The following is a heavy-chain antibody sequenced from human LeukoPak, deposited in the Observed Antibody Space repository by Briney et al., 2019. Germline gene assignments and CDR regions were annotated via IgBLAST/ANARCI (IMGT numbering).Heavy chain of an antibody. CDR1: GFTFSSYW. D-gene: IGHD3-10*01. CDR2: INSDGSST. Sequence: GGSLRLSCAASGFTFSSYWMHWVRQVPGKGLVWVSRINSDGSSTTYADSVKGRFTISRDNAKNSLYLQMNSLRAEGTAVYYCARVGGSGTEPGWGQGTLVTVSS. V-gene: IGHV3-74*01. CDR3: ARVGGSGTEPG. J-gene: IGHJ4*02.